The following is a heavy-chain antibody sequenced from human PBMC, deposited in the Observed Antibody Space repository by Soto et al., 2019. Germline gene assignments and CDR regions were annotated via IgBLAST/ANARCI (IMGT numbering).Heavy chain of an antibody. J-gene: IGHJ6*03. CDR2: IYYSGST. D-gene: IGHD2-15*01. Sequence: SLTRSDACTVAGGCSCSSSYYYEKIRQPPGKGLEWIGSIYYSGSTYYNPSLKSRVTISVDTSKNQFSLKLSSVTAADTAVYYCATRYCSGGSCYYYYYYLDVWAKGTTLTVSS. V-gene: IGHV4-39*01. CDR1: GGCSCSSSYY. CDR3: ATRYCSGGSCYYYYYYLDV.